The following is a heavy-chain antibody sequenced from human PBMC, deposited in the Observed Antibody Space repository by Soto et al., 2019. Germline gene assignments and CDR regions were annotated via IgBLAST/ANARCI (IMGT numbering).Heavy chain of an antibody. V-gene: IGHV1-18*03. CDR2: ISASKGNT. J-gene: IGHJ4*02. D-gene: IGHD6-6*01. Sequence: QVQLVQSGAEVKKPGASVKVSCKASGYTFTNYGITWVRQAPGQGLEWMGWISASKGNTNYAQKFQGRVTMTTDTSTSKAYMELSSLRSDDMAVYYCASRSGQLPYYFDYWGQGTQVTVSA. CDR1: GYTFTNYG. CDR3: ASRSGQLPYYFDY.